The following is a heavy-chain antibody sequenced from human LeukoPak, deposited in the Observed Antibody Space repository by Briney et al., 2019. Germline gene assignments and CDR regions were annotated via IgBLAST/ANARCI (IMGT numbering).Heavy chain of an antibody. J-gene: IGHJ3*02. CDR3: ARGRYYDSSGYPFDAFDI. CDR1: GFTFSSYS. Sequence: GGSLRLSCAASGFTFSSYSMTWVRQAPGKGLEWVSSISSSSSYIYYADSVKGRFTISRDYTKNSLNLQMDSLRAEDTAVYYCARGRYYDSSGYPFDAFDIWGQGTMVIVSS. D-gene: IGHD3-22*01. CDR2: ISSSSSYI. V-gene: IGHV3-21*01.